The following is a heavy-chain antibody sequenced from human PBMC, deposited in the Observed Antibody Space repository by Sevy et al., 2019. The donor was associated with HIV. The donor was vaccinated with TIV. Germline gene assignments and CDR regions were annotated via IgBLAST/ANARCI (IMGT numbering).Heavy chain of an antibody. CDR1: GFTFSSYG. J-gene: IGHJ6*02. D-gene: IGHD6-13*01. CDR2: IWYDGSNK. Sequence: GGSLRLSCAASGFTFSSYGMHWVRQAPGKGLEWVAVIWYDGSNKYYADSVKGRFTISRDNSKNTLYLQMNSLRAEDTAVDYCARVRSSSWYDYYYYYYGMDVWGQGTTVTVSS. V-gene: IGHV3-33*01. CDR3: ARVRSSSWYDYYYYYYGMDV.